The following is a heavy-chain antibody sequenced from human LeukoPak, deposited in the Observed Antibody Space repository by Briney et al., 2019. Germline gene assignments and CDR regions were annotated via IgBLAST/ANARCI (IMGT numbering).Heavy chain of an antibody. CDR2: IIPILGIA. D-gene: IGHD3-16*01. J-gene: IGHJ5*02. CDR3: ARDYVGGNWFDP. V-gene: IGHV1-69*04. Sequence: SVRVSCKASGGTFSSYAISWVRQAPGQGLEWMGRIIPILGIANYAQKFQGRVTITADKSTSTAYMELSSLRSEDTAVYYCARDYVGGNWFDPWGQGTLVTVSS. CDR1: GGTFSSYA.